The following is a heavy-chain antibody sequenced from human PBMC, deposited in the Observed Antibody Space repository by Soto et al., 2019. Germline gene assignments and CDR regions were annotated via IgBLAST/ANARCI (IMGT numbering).Heavy chain of an antibody. CDR2: IGVDGDT. V-gene: IGHV3-13*01. CDR1: GFVFSSHD. J-gene: IGHJ4*01. Sequence: PGGSLRLSCVASGFVFSSHDMHWVRLVSGKGLEWISEIGVDGDTYYPDSVKGRFTISRENARNSLFLEMTGLRAGDTAVYYCVRDRYYGSGRLFENWGRGTLVTVSS. D-gene: IGHD3-10*01. CDR3: VRDRYYGSGRLFEN.